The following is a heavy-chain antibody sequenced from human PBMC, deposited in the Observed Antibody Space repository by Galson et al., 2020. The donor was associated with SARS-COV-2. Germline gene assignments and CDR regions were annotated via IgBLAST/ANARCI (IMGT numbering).Heavy chain of an antibody. V-gene: IGHV4-59*01. J-gene: IGHJ2*01. CDR1: GASISSYY. CDR2: IYNSGSSRST. D-gene: IGHD4-17*01. Sequence: ETSETLSLTCTVSGASISSYYWNWMRQPPGKGLEWIGYIYNSGSSRSTNYNSSLKSRVTISLDTSKNQFSLELSSVTAADTAVYYCARRFYGDNWYFDLCARGTLVSVSS. CDR3: ARRFYGDNWYFDL.